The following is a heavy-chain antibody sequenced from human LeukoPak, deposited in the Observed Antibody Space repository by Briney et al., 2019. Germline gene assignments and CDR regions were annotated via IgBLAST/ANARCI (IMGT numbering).Heavy chain of an antibody. Sequence: PGGSLRLSCAASGFTFSSFGMHWVRQAPGKGLEWVAVISFDGNNKYYAGSVKGRFTISRDNSKNTVYLQMNSLRAEDTAVYYCAKDYPPAGISGGWFDPWGQGTLVTVSS. D-gene: IGHD2-2*01. V-gene: IGHV3-30*18. CDR2: ISFDGNNK. J-gene: IGHJ5*02. CDR3: AKDYPPAGISGGWFDP. CDR1: GFTFSSFG.